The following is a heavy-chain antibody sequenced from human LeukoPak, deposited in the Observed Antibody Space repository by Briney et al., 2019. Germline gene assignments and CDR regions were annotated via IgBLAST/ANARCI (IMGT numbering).Heavy chain of an antibody. CDR2: ISSSGSTI. V-gene: IGHV3-48*03. CDR3: AKDLVVVTAIRGDAFDI. J-gene: IGHJ3*02. D-gene: IGHD2-21*02. Sequence: SGGSLRLSCAASGFTFSSYEMNWVRQAPGKGLEWVSYISSSGSTIYYADSVKGRFTISRDNAKNSLYLQMNSLRAEDTAVYYCAKDLVVVTAIRGDAFDIWGQGTMVTVSS. CDR1: GFTFSSYE.